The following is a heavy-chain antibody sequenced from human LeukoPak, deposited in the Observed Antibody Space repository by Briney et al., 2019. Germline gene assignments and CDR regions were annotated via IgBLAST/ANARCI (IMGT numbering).Heavy chain of an antibody. V-gene: IGHV4-61*02. CDR2: IYTSGST. CDR3: ARGSEWELLGAFDI. D-gene: IGHD1-26*01. CDR1: GGSISSGSYY. J-gene: IGHJ3*02. Sequence: SQTLSLTCTVSGGSISSGSYYWSWIRQPAGKGLVWIGRIYTSGSTNYNPSLKSRVTISVDTSKNQFSLKLSSVTAADTAVYYCARGSEWELLGAFDIWGQGTMVTVSS.